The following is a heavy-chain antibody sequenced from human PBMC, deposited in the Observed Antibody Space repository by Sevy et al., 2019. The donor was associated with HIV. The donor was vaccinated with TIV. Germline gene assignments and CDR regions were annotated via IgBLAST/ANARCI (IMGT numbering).Heavy chain of an antibody. V-gene: IGHV1-69*13. CDR1: GGTFSSYA. J-gene: IGHJ6*02. Sequence: ASVKVSCKASGGTFSSYAISWVRQAPGQGLEWMGGIIPIFGTANYAQKFQGRVTITADESTSTAYMELSSLRSEDTAVYYCARSHYDILTGRYYYYYGMDVWGQGTTVTVSS. D-gene: IGHD3-9*01. CDR3: ARSHYDILTGRYYYYYGMDV. CDR2: IIPIFGTA.